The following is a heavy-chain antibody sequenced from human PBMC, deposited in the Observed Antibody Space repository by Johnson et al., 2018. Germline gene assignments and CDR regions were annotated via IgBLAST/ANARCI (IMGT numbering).Heavy chain of an antibody. V-gene: IGHV3-30-3*01. CDR1: GFTFSSYA. Sequence: VQLVQSGGGVVQPGRSLRLSCAASGFTFSSYAMHWVRQAPGKGLEWVAVISYDGSNKYYADSVKGRFTISRDNSKNTLYLQMNSLRAEDTAVYYCARANGYSGSLSGLFRAFDIWGQGTMVTVSS. D-gene: IGHD1-26*01. J-gene: IGHJ3*02. CDR3: ARANGYSGSLSGLFRAFDI. CDR2: ISYDGSNK.